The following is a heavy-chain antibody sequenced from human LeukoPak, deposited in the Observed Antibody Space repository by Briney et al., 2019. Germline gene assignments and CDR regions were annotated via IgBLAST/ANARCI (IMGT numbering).Heavy chain of an antibody. V-gene: IGHV4-59*08. J-gene: IGHJ1*01. CDR1: SISIRNYY. CDR3: ARQYDYDSRHYFFGH. D-gene: IGHD3-22*01. Sequence: PSETLSLFCTVSSISIRNYYWSWIRQPPGKGLEWVGYIYYSGSTNYNASLESRVTISVEMSKNQISMKLISVTAVETAVSYFARQYDYDSRHYFFGHLGRGTLVTVSS. CDR2: IYYSGST.